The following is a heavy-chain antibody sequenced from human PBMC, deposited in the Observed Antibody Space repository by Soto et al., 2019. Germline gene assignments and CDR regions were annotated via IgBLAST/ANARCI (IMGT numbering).Heavy chain of an antibody. D-gene: IGHD3-9*01. CDR1: GFSLSTSGVG. J-gene: IGHJ5*02. CDR2: IYWNDDK. V-gene: IGHV2-5*01. CDR3: EILLTGYYTGWFDP. Sequence: QITLKESGPTLVKPTQTLTLTCTFSGFSLSTSGVGVGWIRQPPGKALEWLALIYWNDDKRYSPSLKSRLTITKDTSKNQVVLTMTNMDPVDTATYYCEILLTGYYTGWFDPWGQGTLVTVSS.